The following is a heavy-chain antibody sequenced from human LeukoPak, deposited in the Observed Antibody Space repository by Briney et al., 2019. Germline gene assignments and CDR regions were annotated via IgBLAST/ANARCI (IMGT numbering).Heavy chain of an antibody. CDR3: ARGYGDYVPFDY. Sequence: GASVKVSCKASGGTFSSYAISWVRQAPGQGLEWMGRIIPILGIANYAQKFQGRVTITADKSTSTAYMELSSLRSEDTAVYYCARGYGDYVPFDYWGQGTLVTVSS. CDR1: GGTFSSYA. CDR2: IIPILGIA. D-gene: IGHD4-17*01. V-gene: IGHV1-69*04. J-gene: IGHJ4*02.